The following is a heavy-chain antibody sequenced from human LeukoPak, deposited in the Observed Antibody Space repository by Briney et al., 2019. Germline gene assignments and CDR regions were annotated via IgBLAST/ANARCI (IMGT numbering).Heavy chain of an antibody. CDR3: ARGSAVAATNYGMDV. CDR2: TDHSGST. J-gene: IGHJ6*02. CDR1: GGSIRSTKW. D-gene: IGHD6-19*01. Sequence: SEALSLTCAVSGGSIRSTKWWNWVRQPPGKGLEWIGETDHSGSTNYNPSLKSRVTMSVDKSKNQFSLKLSSVTAADTAVYYCARGSAVAATNYGMDVWGQGTTVTVSS. V-gene: IGHV4-4*02.